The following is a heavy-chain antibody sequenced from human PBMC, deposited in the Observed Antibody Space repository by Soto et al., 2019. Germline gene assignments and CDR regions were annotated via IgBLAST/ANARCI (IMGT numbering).Heavy chain of an antibody. D-gene: IGHD3-10*01. Sequence: QLQLHMSGSGLVKPSQTLSLTCTVSGASITYGAYSWSWLRQTPGKGLEWIGYIHHLEGTFYNPSFESRLTLSIDRTKNQFSLNLKSMSAADRAVYFCARGGGFDSFDYWGQGILVTVSS. CDR3: ARGGGFDSFDY. CDR1: GASITYGAYS. V-gene: IGHV4-30-2*01. CDR2: IHHLEGT. J-gene: IGHJ4*02.